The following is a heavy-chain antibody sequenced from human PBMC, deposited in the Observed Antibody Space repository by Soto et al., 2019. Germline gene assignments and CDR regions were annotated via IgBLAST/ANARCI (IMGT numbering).Heavy chain of an antibody. CDR2: IYWDDDK. D-gene: IGHD2-21*01. CDR1: GFSLSTSGVG. Sequence: QITLKESGPTLVKPTQTLTLTCTFSGFSLSTSGVGVGWIRQPPGKALEWLALIYWDDDKRYSPSLKSRLTHTKDTSKYHVVLTMTNMDPVDTAPYYCAHSQTRGGIVVPWDYWGQGTLVTVSS. J-gene: IGHJ4*02. CDR3: AHSQTRGGIVVPWDY. V-gene: IGHV2-5*02.